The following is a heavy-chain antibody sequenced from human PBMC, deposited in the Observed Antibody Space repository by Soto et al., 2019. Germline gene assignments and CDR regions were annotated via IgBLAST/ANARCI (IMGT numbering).Heavy chain of an antibody. CDR2: IIPIFGTA. Sequence: GASVKVSCKASGGTFSSYAISWVRQAPGQGLEWMGGIIPIFGTANYAQKFRGRVTITADKSTSTAYMELSSLRSEDTAVYYCAREGYGYTHYYYYYGMDVWGQGPTVTV. CDR3: AREGYGYTHYYYYYGMDV. CDR1: GGTFSSYA. V-gene: IGHV1-69*06. J-gene: IGHJ6*02. D-gene: IGHD5-18*01.